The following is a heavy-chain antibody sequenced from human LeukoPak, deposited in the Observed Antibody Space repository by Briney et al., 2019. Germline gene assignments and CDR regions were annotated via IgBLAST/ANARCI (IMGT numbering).Heavy chain of an antibody. V-gene: IGHV5-51*01. D-gene: IGHD3-22*01. CDR3: ARHSSGYYSEDNYYYYYMDV. Sequence: NSGESLKISCKGSGYSFTSYWIGWVRQMPGKGLEWMGIIYPGDSDTRYSPSLQGQVTISADKSISTAYLQWSSLKASDPAMYYCARHSSGYYSEDNYYYYYMDVWGKGTTVTVSS. CDR2: IYPGDSDT. J-gene: IGHJ6*03. CDR1: GYSFTSYW.